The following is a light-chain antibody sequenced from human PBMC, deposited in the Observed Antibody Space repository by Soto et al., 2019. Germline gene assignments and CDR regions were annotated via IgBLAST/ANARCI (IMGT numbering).Light chain of an antibody. V-gene: IGLV1-47*01. Sequence: QSVLTQPPSASGTAGQRLTMSCSGSSFSVGRNYVYWYQQLPGTAPKLLIYANDQRPSGVPDRFSGSKSGTLASLAISGLRSEDEADYYCAAWDASLRSHVFGTGTKVTVL. CDR1: SFSVGRNY. CDR2: AND. CDR3: AAWDASLRSHV. J-gene: IGLJ1*01.